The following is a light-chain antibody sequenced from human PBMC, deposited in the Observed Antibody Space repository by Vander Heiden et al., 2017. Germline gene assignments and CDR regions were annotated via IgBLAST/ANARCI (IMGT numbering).Light chain of an antibody. Sequence: DIQMTQSPSTLSASVGDRVTITCRASQSVNNWLAWYQQKPGKAPKVLIYDAFTLANEVPTRFSGGRSGTEFTLTISSLQPDDFATYYCQQVNSHSLTFGGGTKVEIK. CDR3: QQVNSHSLT. J-gene: IGKJ4*01. CDR2: DAF. V-gene: IGKV1-5*01. CDR1: QSVNNW.